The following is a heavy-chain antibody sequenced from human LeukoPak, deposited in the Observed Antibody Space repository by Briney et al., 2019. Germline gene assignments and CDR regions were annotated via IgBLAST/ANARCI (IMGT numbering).Heavy chain of an antibody. D-gene: IGHD5-12*01. Sequence: GGTLRLSCAASGFTFSSYGMHWVRQAPGKGLEWVAVIWYDGSNKYYADSVKGRFTISRDNSKNTLYLQMNSLRAEDTAVYYCAREATTIEAFDYWGQGTLVTVSS. CDR2: IWYDGSNK. CDR1: GFTFSSYG. J-gene: IGHJ4*02. V-gene: IGHV3-33*01. CDR3: AREATTIEAFDY.